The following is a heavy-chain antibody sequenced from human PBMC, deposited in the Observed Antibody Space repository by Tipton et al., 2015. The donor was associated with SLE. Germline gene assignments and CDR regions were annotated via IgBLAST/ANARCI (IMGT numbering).Heavy chain of an antibody. V-gene: IGHV4-31*03. Sequence: TLSLTCTVSGGSISSGGYYWSWIRQHPGKGLEWIGYIYYSGSTNYNPSLKSRVTISVDTSKNQFSLKLSSVTAADTAVYYCARGSRITIFGVVQYYFDYWGQGTLVTVSS. J-gene: IGHJ4*02. CDR1: GGSISSGGYY. CDR2: IYYSGST. CDR3: ARGSRITIFGVVQYYFDY. D-gene: IGHD3-3*01.